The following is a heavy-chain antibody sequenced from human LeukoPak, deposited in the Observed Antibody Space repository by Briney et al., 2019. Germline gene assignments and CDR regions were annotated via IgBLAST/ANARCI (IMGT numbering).Heavy chain of an antibody. CDR3: ARTSTDYYGSDLYGMDV. CDR2: INPNSGGT. V-gene: IGHV1-2*04. D-gene: IGHD3-10*01. CDR1: GYTFTGYY. J-gene: IGHJ6*02. Sequence: GASVKVSCKASGYTFTGYYMHWVRQAPGQGLEWMGWINPNSGGTNYAQKFQGWVTMTRDTSISTAYMELSRLRSDDTAVYYCARTSTDYYGSDLYGMDVWGQGTTVTVSS.